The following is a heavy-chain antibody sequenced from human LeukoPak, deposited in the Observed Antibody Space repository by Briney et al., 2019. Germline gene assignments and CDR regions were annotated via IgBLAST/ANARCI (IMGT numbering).Heavy chain of an antibody. CDR2: IYYSGST. CDR3: ARGYGEGAFDI. Sequence: WVRQAPGKGLEWIGSIYYSGSTYYNPSLKSRVTISVDTSKNQFSLKLSSVTAADTAVYYCARGYGEGAFDIWGQGTMVTVSS. V-gene: IGHV4-39*07. J-gene: IGHJ3*02. D-gene: IGHD1-14*01.